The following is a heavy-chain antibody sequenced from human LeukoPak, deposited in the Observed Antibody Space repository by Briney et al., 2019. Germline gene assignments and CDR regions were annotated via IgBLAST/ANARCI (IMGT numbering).Heavy chain of an antibody. J-gene: IGHJ4*02. CDR2: INGYNGYT. CDR3: ARNTSTTHYDY. D-gene: IGHD2-15*01. Sequence: ASVEVSCKTSGYTFTTFGITWVRQAPGQGLEWMGWINGYNGYTNYAQRFQGRVSMTTDTPTSTAYMELGSLSSDDTAVYYCARNTSTTHYDYWGQGTLVTVSS. CDR1: GYTFTTFG. V-gene: IGHV1-18*01.